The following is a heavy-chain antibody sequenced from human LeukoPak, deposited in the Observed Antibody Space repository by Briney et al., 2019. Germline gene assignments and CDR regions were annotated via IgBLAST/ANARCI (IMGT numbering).Heavy chain of an antibody. CDR2: IYYSGSN. V-gene: IGHV4-59*01. CDR3: ARWNGYNYWNDY. Sequence: SETLSLTYTVSGGSISSYYWSWIRQPPGKGLEWLGYIYYSGSNHYNPSLKSRVTIPVDTSRNQFSLKLSSVTAADTAVYYCARWNGYNYWNDYWGQGTLVTVSS. J-gene: IGHJ4*02. D-gene: IGHD5-24*01. CDR1: GGSISSYY.